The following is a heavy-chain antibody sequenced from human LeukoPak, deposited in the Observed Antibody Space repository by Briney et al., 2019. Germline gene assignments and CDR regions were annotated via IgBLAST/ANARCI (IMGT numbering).Heavy chain of an antibody. V-gene: IGHV1-2*02. CDR1: GYTFTGYY. CDR3: ARDRYDFWSGYFDY. Sequence: ASVKVSCKASGYTFTGYYMHWVRQAPGQGLGWMGWINPNSGGTNYAQKFQGRVTMTRDTSISTAYMELSRLRSDDTAVYYWARDRYDFWSGYFDYWGQGTLVTVSS. J-gene: IGHJ4*02. CDR2: INPNSGGT. D-gene: IGHD3-3*01.